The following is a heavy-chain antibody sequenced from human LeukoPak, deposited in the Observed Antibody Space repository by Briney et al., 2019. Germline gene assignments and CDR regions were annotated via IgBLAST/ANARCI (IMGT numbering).Heavy chain of an antibody. CDR3: AKGGTTVVDY. CDR2: INSDGSST. J-gene: IGHJ4*02. Sequence: GGSLRLSCAASGFIFSSYWMHWVRQAPGKGLVWVSRINSDGSSTTYADSVKGRFTISRDNAKNTLYLQMNSLRDEDTAVYYCAKGGTTVVDYWGQGTLVTVSS. D-gene: IGHD4-23*01. V-gene: IGHV3-74*01. CDR1: GFIFSSYW.